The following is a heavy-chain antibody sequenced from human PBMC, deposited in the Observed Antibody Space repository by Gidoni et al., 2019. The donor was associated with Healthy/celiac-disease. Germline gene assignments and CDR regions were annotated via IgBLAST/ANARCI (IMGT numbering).Heavy chain of an antibody. J-gene: IGHJ6*02. D-gene: IGHD6-13*01. Sequence: QVQLQQWGAGLSKPSETLSLTCAVYGGSFSGYYWSWIRQPPGKGLEWIGEINHSGSTNYNPSLKSRFTIAVDTSKNQFSLKLSSVTAADTAVYYCARAKQLVAWYYGMDVWGQGTTVTVSS. V-gene: IGHV4-34*01. CDR1: GGSFSGYY. CDR2: INHSGST. CDR3: ARAKQLVAWYYGMDV.